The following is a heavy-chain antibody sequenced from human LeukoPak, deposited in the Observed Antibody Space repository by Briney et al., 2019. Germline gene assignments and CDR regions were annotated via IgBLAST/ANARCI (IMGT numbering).Heavy chain of an antibody. Sequence: ASVKVSCKASGYTFTNYYIHWVRQAPGQGLERMGWINPNRGGTNYAQKFQGRVTMTRDTSISTAYMELRSVRSDDTAVYYCARDHGDDAFDIWGPGTMVTVSS. D-gene: IGHD3-3*01. CDR1: GYTFTNYY. V-gene: IGHV1-2*02. CDR2: INPNRGGT. J-gene: IGHJ3*02. CDR3: ARDHGDDAFDI.